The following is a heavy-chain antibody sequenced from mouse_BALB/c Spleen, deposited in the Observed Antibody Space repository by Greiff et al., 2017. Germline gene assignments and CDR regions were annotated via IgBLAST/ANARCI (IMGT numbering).Heavy chain of an antibody. CDR1: GFSLTGYG. CDR2: IWGDGST. J-gene: IGHJ3*01. Sequence: VQLQESGPGLVAPSQSLSITCTVSGFSLTGYGVNWVRQPPGKGLEWLGMIWGDGSTDYNSALKSRLSISKDNSKSQVFLRMNSLQTDDTARYYCARGNYYGSSPAWFAYWGQGTLITVSA. D-gene: IGHD1-1*01. V-gene: IGHV2-6-7*01. CDR3: ARGNYYGSSPAWFAY.